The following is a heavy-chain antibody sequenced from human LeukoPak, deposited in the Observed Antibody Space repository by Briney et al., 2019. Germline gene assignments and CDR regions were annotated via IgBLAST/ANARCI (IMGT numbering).Heavy chain of an antibody. Sequence: GGTLRLSCAASVFTLSTYWMSWFRQPPEKGPEWVANIKQDGSEKYYVDSVKGRFSISRDNAKNSLYLQMNSLRAEDTAVYYCARGGAVGSYWGQGTLVTVSS. V-gene: IGHV3-7*01. CDR3: ARGGAVGSY. CDR2: IKQDGSEK. CDR1: VFTLSTYW. D-gene: IGHD1-26*01. J-gene: IGHJ4*02.